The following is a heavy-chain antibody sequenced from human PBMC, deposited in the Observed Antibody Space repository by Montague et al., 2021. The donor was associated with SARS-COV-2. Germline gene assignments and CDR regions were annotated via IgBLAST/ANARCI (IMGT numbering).Heavy chain of an antibody. CDR2: IWYDGSNK. J-gene: IGHJ3*02. D-gene: IGHD6-13*01. CDR1: GFTFSSYG. Sequence: SLRLSCAASGFTFSSYGMHWVRQAPGKGLEWVAVIWYDGSNKYYADSVKGRFTISRGNSKNTLYLQMNSLRAEDTAVYYCARVVESWYAFDIWGQGTMVTVSS. CDR3: ARVVESWYAFDI. V-gene: IGHV3-33*01.